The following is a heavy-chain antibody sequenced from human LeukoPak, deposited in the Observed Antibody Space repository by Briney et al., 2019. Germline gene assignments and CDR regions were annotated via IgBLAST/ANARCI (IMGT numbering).Heavy chain of an antibody. CDR2: INHSGST. V-gene: IGHV4-34*01. D-gene: IGHD1-20*01. Sequence: SETLSPSCAVYGVSFSGYYWGWIRQPPGRGLGWIGEINHSGSTNYNPSLKSRVTISVDTSKNQSSLKLSSVMAAETAVYYCARVGINLYYVLDVWGEG. CDR3: ARVGINLYYVLDV. CDR1: GVSFSGYY. J-gene: IGHJ3*01.